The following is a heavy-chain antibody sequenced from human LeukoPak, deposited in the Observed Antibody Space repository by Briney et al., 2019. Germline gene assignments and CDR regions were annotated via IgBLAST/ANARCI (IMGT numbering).Heavy chain of an antibody. CDR2: IIPIFGTA. V-gene: IGHV1-69*13. D-gene: IGHD2-21*01. CDR1: GGTFSSYA. CDR3: ARELPSTYYFDY. J-gene: IGHJ4*02. Sequence: GASVKVSCKASGGTFSSYAISWVRQAPGQGLEWMGGIIPIFGTANYAQKFQGRVTITADESTSTAYMELSSLRPEDTAVYYCARELPSTYYFDYWGQGTLVAVSS.